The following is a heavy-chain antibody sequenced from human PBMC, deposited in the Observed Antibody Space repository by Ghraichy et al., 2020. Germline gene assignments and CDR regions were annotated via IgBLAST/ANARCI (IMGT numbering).Heavy chain of an antibody. J-gene: IGHJ4*02. CDR3: ARHADSGSYLGSFYFDY. CDR1: GGSISSYY. CDR2: IYYSGST. V-gene: IGHV4-59*08. Sequence: SETLSLTCTVSGGSISSYYWSWIRQPPGKGLEWIGYIYYSGSTNYNPSLKSRVTISVDTSKNQFSLKLSSVTAADTAVYYCARHADSGSYLGSFYFDYWGQGTLVTVSS. D-gene: IGHD1-26*01.